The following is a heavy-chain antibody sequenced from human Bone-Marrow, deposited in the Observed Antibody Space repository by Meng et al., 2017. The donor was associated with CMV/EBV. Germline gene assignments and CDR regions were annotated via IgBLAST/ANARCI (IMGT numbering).Heavy chain of an antibody. CDR3: ATSITIFGVPS. Sequence: GESLKISCAASGFTFDDYAMNWVRQAPGKGLEWVSSISSSSSYIYYADSVKGRFTISRDNAKNSLYLQMNSLRAEDTAVYYCATSITIFGVPSWGQGTLVTVSS. V-gene: IGHV3-21*01. J-gene: IGHJ5*02. CDR1: GFTFDDYA. CDR2: ISSSSSYI. D-gene: IGHD3-3*01.